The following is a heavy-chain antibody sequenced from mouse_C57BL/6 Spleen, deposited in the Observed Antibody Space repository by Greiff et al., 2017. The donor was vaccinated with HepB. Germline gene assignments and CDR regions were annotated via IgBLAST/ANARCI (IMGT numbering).Heavy chain of an antibody. D-gene: IGHD3-2*02. CDR2: IRNKANGYTT. V-gene: IGHV7-3*01. Sequence: EVKLMESGGGLVQPGGSLSLSCAASGFTFTDYYMSWVRQPPGKALEWLGFIRNKANGYTTEYSASVKGRFTISRDNSQSILYLHMNALRAEDSATYYCARYSDSSGYFDYWGQGTTLTVSS. CDR1: GFTFTDYY. CDR3: ARYSDSSGYFDY. J-gene: IGHJ2*01.